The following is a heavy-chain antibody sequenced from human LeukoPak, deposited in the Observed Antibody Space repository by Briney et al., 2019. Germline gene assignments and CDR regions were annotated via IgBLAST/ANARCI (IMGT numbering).Heavy chain of an antibody. J-gene: IGHJ4*02. D-gene: IGHD2-15*01. CDR3: ARAGRYCSGGSCYADYFDY. CDR2: ISSSSTI. Sequence: GGSLRLSCAASGFTFSSYAMSWVRQAPGKGLEWVSYISSSSTIYYADSVKGRFTISRDNAKNSLYLQMNSLRAEDTAVYNCARAGRYCSGGSCYADYFDYWGQGTLVTVSS. V-gene: IGHV3-48*01. CDR1: GFTFSSYA.